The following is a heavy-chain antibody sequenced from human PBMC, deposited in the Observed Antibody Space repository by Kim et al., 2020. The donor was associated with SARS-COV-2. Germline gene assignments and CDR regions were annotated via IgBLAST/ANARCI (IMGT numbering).Heavy chain of an antibody. Sequence: SETLSLTCTVSGDSINTRHYYWTWIRQSPGKGLEWIGSIYYSGRTDYNPSLKTRVTISLDTSRNQFSLKIKSVTAADTTVYYCARHVRPPTFIGVVGLDVWGQGTTVTVSS. D-gene: IGHD2-15*01. J-gene: IGHJ6*02. CDR2: IYYSGRT. CDR3: ARHVRPPTFIGVVGLDV. V-gene: IGHV4-39*01. CDR1: GDSINTRHYY.